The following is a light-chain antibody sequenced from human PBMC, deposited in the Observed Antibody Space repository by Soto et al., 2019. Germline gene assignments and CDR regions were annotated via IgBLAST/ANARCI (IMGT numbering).Light chain of an antibody. CDR3: QQYNIWRSIT. CDR1: TGAVTS. J-gene: IGKJ5*01. Sequence: SLTVSPGGTVTLTCGSSTGAVTSGHYPYWFQQKPGQTPRVIIYDTSTRAAGIPARFSGSGYGTYFTLTISSLQSEDFAVYYCQQYNIWRSITFGQGTRLEIK. CDR2: DTS. V-gene: IGKV3-15*01.